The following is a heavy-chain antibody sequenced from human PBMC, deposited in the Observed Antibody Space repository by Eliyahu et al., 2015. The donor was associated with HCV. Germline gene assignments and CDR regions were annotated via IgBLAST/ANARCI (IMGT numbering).Heavy chain of an antibody. Sequence: QXQLQESGPGLVKPSQTLSLTCTVSGGSISSDGYYWSWXRQHPGKGLEWIGYIYXSGTTYYNPSLKSRAIISVDTSNQFSLILSSVTAADTAVYYCARDPHDRYGGYDWGQGTLVTVSS. D-gene: IGHD5-12*01. J-gene: IGHJ4*02. V-gene: IGHV4-31*03. CDR3: ARDPHDRYGGYD. CDR1: GGSISSDGYY. CDR2: IYXSGTT.